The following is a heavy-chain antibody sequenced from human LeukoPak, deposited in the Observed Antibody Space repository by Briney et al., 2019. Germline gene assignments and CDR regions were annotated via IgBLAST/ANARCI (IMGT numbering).Heavy chain of an antibody. CDR3: ARDYCTRGGDCYKEDLFDP. CDR1: GYTFAIYG. J-gene: IGHJ5*02. V-gene: IGHV1-18*01. D-gene: IGHD2-21*02. Sequence: ASVKVSCRASGYTFAIYGISWVRQAPGQGLEWMAWISPYDGDTNYAQNFEGRVTMTTETSTSTAYMELRSLRSDDTAIYYCARDYCTRGGDCYKEDLFDPWGQGTLVTVSS. CDR2: ISPYDGDT.